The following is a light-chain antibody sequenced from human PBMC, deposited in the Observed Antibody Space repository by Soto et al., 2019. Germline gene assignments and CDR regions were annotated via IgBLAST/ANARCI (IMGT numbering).Light chain of an antibody. J-gene: IGKJ4*02. Sequence: EVVLTQSPASLSLSPGDRATLSCRADQSVSDYVGWYQKKPGQPPRLLIFDASTWASGVPHRFSASGSGTDFTLIISSLQPEDFAVYYCQQRVSWPPTFGGGTKVEIQ. CDR1: QSVSDY. V-gene: IGKV3-11*01. CDR3: QQRVSWPPT. CDR2: DAS.